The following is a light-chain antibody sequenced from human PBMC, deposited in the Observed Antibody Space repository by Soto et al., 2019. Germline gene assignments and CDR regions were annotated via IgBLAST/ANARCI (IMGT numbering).Light chain of an antibody. CDR1: QRVSTN. CDR2: GAS. CDR3: QQYSDSPPTYT. Sequence: EIVMTQSPATLSVSPGERATLSCRASQRVSTNLAWYQQKPGQAPRLLIYGASTRATGIPGRFSGSGAETEFTLTISNLQSEDFAVYYCQQYSDSPPTYTFGQGTKLEIK. V-gene: IGKV3-15*01. J-gene: IGKJ2*01.